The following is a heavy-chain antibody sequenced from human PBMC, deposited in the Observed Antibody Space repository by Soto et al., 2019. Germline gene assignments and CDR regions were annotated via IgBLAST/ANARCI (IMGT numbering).Heavy chain of an antibody. CDR2: IIPIFGTA. J-gene: IGHJ4*02. V-gene: IGHV1-69*13. CDR3: ARDRADVLRYFDWLPYYFAY. D-gene: IGHD3-9*01. Sequence: GASVKVSCKASGGTFSSYAISWVRQAPGQGLEWMGGIIPIFGTANYAQKFQGRVTITADESTSTAYMELSSLRSEDTAVYYCARDRADVLRYFDWLPYYFAYWGQGTLVTVSS. CDR1: GGTFSSYA.